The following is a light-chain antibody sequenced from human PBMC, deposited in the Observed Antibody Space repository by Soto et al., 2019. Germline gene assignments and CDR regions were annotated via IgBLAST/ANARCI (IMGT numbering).Light chain of an antibody. CDR3: QQYGSSPWT. V-gene: IGKV3-20*01. Sequence: EIVLTQSPGTLSLSPGERATLSCRASQSVSSSYLAWYQQKPGQAPRPLIYGASSWAIGIPDRLRGSGSGTDFTLTISRLKPEDCAVYSCQQYGSSPWTFGQGTKVEIK. CDR2: GAS. CDR1: QSVSSSY. J-gene: IGKJ1*01.